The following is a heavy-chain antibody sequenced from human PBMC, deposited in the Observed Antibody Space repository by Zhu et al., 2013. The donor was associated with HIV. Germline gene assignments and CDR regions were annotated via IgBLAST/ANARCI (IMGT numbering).Heavy chain of an antibody. CDR2: INHSGST. CDR3: ARVTRNWGSGAFDI. D-gene: IGHD7-27*01. CDR1: GGSFSGYY. V-gene: IGHV4-34*01. J-gene: IGHJ3*02. Sequence: QVQLQQWGAGLLKPSETLSLTCAVYGGSFSGYYWSWIRQPPGKGLEWIGEINHSGSTNYNPSLKSRVTISVDTSKNQFSLKLNSVTAADTAVYYCARVTRNWGSGAFDIWGQGTIVTVSS.